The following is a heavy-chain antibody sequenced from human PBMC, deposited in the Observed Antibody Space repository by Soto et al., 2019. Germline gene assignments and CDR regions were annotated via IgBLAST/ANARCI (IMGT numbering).Heavy chain of an antibody. CDR3: ARGSGGYVLRY. CDR1: GGSFGGYY. D-gene: IGHD5-12*01. V-gene: IGHV4-34*01. Sequence: PSETLSLTCAVYGGSFGGYYWSWIRQPPGKGLEWIGEINHSGSTNYNPSLKSRVTISVDTSKNQFSLKLSSVTAADTAVYYCARGSGGYVLRYWGQGTLVTVSS. J-gene: IGHJ4*02. CDR2: INHSGST.